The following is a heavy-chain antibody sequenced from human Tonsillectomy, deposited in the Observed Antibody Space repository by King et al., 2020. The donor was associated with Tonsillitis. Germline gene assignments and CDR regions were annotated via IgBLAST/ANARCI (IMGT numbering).Heavy chain of an antibody. CDR2: ISGGDGST. CDR3: ARSYCRGTSCYSPFDY. J-gene: IGHJ4*02. D-gene: IGHD2-2*01. CDR1: GFTFSSYA. V-gene: IGHV3-23*04. Sequence: VQLVESGGGLVQPGGSLRLSCSASGFTFSSYAMSWVGQSPGKGLEWVSAISGGDGSTYNADSVKGRFTIARDNSKNTLYLQMSSLRVEDTAIYYCARSYCRGTSCYSPFDYWGQGTLVTVSS.